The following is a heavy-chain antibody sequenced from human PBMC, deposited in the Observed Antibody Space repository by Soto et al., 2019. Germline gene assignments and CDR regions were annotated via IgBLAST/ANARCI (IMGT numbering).Heavy chain of an antibody. V-gene: IGHV1-46*01. CDR1: GYTFSSYH. CDR3: ARDLNSITVFGVVTLRFAMDI. J-gene: IGHJ6*02. Sequence: ASVKVSGKASGYTFSSYHIHCVRQAPGQGLEWLGVINPSGSRTTYAQKFKGRVAMTRDTSTSTVFMELSSLKPDDTAVYYCARDLNSITVFGVVTLRFAMDIWGQGTTVTVSS. D-gene: IGHD3-3*01. CDR2: INPSGSRT.